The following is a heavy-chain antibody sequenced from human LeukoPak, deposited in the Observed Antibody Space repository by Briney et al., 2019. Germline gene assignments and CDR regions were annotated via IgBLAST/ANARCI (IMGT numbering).Heavy chain of an antibody. CDR3: ARDPAEGDYDILTGYSYFDH. V-gene: IGHV3-30*09. J-gene: IGHJ4*02. CDR1: GFTFSSYA. CDR2: ISYDGSNK. D-gene: IGHD3-9*01. Sequence: GRSLRLSCAASGFTFSSYAMHWVRQAPDKGLEWVAVISYDGSNKYYADSVKSRFAISRDNSKNTLYLQMNSLRAEDTAVYYCARDPAEGDYDILTGYSYFDHWGQGTLVTVSS.